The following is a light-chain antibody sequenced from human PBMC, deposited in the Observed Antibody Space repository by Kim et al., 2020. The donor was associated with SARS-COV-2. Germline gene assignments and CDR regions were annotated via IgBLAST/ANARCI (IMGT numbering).Light chain of an antibody. J-gene: IGKJ1*01. CDR3: QQSNDWPPLT. CDR1: QSVSSSY. V-gene: IGKV3-15*01. Sequence: AGERATLSCRASQSVSSSYLAWYQQKPGQAPRLLIYDATTRATGVPARFIGSGSETDFTLTISSLQSEDFAVYYCQQSNDWPPLTFGQGTKVDIK. CDR2: DAT.